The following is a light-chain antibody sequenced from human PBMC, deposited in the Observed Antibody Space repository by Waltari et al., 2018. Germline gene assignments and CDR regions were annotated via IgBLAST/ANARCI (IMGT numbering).Light chain of an antibody. CDR2: SAS. CDR3: QQSFSTLIT. CDR1: QNIRTY. V-gene: IGKV1-39*01. J-gene: IGKJ5*01. Sequence: DIHLTQSPSSLSASVGDRVTITCRAIQNIRTYLNWFQQTPGKTPNLLIYSASSLLSGVPSRFSGSGSGTDFTITITRMQPEDFATYYCQQSFSTLITFGQGTRLEIK.